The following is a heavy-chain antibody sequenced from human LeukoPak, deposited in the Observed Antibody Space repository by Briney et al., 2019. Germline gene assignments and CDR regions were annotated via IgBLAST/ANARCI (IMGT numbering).Heavy chain of an antibody. CDR1: GYTFTSYD. Sequence: ASVKVSCKASGYTFTSYDINWVRQATGRGLEWMGWMNPNSGNTGYAQKFQGRVTITRNTSISTAYMELSSLRSEDTAVYYCARAGKYSSSWPPFAYWGQGTLVTVSS. D-gene: IGHD6-13*01. CDR3: ARAGKYSSSWPPFAY. J-gene: IGHJ4*02. V-gene: IGHV1-8*03. CDR2: MNPNSGNT.